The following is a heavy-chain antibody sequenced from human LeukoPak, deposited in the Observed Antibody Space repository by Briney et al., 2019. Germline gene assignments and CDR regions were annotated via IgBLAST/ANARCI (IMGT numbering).Heavy chain of an antibody. Sequence: ASVKVSCKASGYTFTGYYMHWVRQAPGQGLEWMGWINPNSGGTNYAQKFQGRVTMTRDTSISTAYIELSRLRSDDTAVYYCAREGYCSSTSCYGVDYWGQGTLVTVSS. J-gene: IGHJ4*02. CDR2: INPNSGGT. CDR1: GYTFTGYY. V-gene: IGHV1-2*02. D-gene: IGHD2-2*01. CDR3: AREGYCSSTSCYGVDY.